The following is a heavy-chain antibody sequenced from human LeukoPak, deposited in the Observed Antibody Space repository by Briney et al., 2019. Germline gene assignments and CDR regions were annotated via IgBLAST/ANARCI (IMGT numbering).Heavy chain of an antibody. D-gene: IGHD6-13*01. CDR1: GFTFSNAW. J-gene: IGHJ4*02. Sequence: GGSLRLSCAASGFTFSNAWMNWVRQAPGKGLEWVSYISSSGKTIYYADSTKGRFTVSRDNAKNSLYLQMNSLRAEDTAVYYCATTSIAAAVPGCFDYWGQGTLVTDFS. CDR3: ATTSIAAAVPGCFDY. V-gene: IGHV3-48*04. CDR2: ISSSGKTI.